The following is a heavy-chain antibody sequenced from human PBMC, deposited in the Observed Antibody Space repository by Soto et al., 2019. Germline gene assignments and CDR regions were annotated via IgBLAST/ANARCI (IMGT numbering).Heavy chain of an antibody. D-gene: IGHD2-15*01. CDR3: ARDRGDYCSGGSCYRHWYFDL. CDR2: IYYSGST. J-gene: IGHJ2*01. Sequence: QVQLQESGPGLVKPSQTLSLTCTVSGDSINSGGYHWSWIRQHPGKGLEWIGYIYYSGSTYYNPSLESRVTISIDTSENQFSLKLSSVTAADTAVYYCARDRGDYCSGGSCYRHWYFDLWGRGSLVTVSS. CDR1: GDSINSGGYH. V-gene: IGHV4-31*03.